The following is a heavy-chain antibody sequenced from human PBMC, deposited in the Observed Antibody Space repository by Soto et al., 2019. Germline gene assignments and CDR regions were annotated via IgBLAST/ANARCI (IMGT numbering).Heavy chain of an antibody. V-gene: IGHV1-3*01. CDR2: INAGNGNT. CDR1: GYTFTSYA. Sequence: QVQLVQSGAEVKKPGASVKVSCKASGYTFTSYAMQWVRQAPGQRLEWMGWINAGNGNTKYSQKFQGRVTITRDTPANTANMELSSLRSEDTAVYYCARGPGGPDGPGDYWGQGTLVTVSS. CDR3: ARGPGGPDGPGDY. D-gene: IGHD2-15*01. J-gene: IGHJ4*02.